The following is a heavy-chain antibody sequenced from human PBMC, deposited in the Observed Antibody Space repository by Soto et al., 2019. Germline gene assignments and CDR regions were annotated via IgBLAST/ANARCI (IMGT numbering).Heavy chain of an antibody. D-gene: IGHD3-3*01. Sequence: PSETLSLTCTVSGGSISSYYWSWIRQPPGKGLEWIGYIYYSGSTNYNPSLKSRVTISVDTSKNQFSLRLSSVTAADTAVYYCARDSTESGYFYYYYMDVWGKGTTVTVS. CDR2: IYYSGST. J-gene: IGHJ6*03. V-gene: IGHV4-59*01. CDR3: ARDSTESGYFYYYYMDV. CDR1: GGSISSYY.